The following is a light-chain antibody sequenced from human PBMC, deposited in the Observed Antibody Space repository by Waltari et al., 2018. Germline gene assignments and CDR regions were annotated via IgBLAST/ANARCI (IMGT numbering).Light chain of an antibody. CDR3: QQYYITPPVT. CDR1: QSLLYSSNNKNS. V-gene: IGKV4-1*01. Sequence: IVMTQSPDSLAVSLGERAILNCKSSQSLLYSSNNKNSLAWYQQKPGQPPKLLIYWASTRESGVPERFSGSGSGTEFTLTISSLQAEDVAVYYCQQYYITPPVTFGPGTKVDIK. CDR2: WAS. J-gene: IGKJ3*01.